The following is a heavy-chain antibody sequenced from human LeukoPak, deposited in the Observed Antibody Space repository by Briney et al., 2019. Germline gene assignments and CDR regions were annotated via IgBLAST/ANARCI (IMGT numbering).Heavy chain of an antibody. V-gene: IGHV1-8*01. CDR2: VHPDTGYA. CDR1: GYPFTTYE. CDR3: ARGPRNDP. J-gene: IGHJ5*02. Sequence: ASVKVSCKTSGYPFTTYEVNWVRQAAGQGLEWMGWVHPDTGYADYAQKFQGRVTMTSDTSISTAYMELSSLRSDDTAVYFCARGPRNDPWGQGTLVTVSS. D-gene: IGHD1-14*01.